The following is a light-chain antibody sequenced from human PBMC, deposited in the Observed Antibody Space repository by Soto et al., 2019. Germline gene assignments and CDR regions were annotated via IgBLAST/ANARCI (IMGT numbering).Light chain of an antibody. V-gene: IGKV1-39*01. CDR3: QKIYSAQLT. CDR2: AAS. J-gene: IGKJ4*01. CDR1: QSISSW. Sequence: DIQMTQSPSTLSASVGYRVTITGQASQSISSWLAWYQQKPGKAPKLLIYAASSLQSGVPSRFSGSGSETEFTLSISSMQPEDFATYFCQKIYSAQLTCGGGNKVDIK.